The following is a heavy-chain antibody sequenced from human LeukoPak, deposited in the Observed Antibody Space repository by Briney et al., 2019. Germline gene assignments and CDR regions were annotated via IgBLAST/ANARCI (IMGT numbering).Heavy chain of an antibody. CDR3: AKGPTGGDGIFDY. D-gene: IGHD3-16*01. Sequence: GGSLRLSCAASGLTFSSYTMNWVRQAPGKGLEWVSSITTSSSVYYADSVKGRFTISRDNTKNSLYLQMNSLRVEDTAVYYCAKGPTGGDGIFDYWGQGTLVTVSS. CDR2: ITTSSSV. V-gene: IGHV3-21*01. J-gene: IGHJ4*02. CDR1: GLTFSSYT.